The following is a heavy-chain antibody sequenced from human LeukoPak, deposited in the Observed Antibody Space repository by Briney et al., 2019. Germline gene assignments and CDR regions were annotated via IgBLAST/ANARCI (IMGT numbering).Heavy chain of an antibody. D-gene: IGHD3-10*01. Sequence: GASVKVSCKASGYTFTAYSMHWVRQAPGQGLEWMGWINPNSGGTNYVQKFQGRVTMTRDTSITTAYMELSRLRSDDTAVYYCARDLDYYGSGSFFNIWGQGTMVTVSS. J-gene: IGHJ3*02. CDR2: INPNSGGT. CDR3: ARDLDYYGSGSFFNI. CDR1: GYTFTAYS. V-gene: IGHV1-2*02.